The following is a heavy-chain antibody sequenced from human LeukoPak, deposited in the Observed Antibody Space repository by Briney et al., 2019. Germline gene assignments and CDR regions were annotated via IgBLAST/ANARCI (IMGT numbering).Heavy chain of an antibody. CDR2: ISGSGGST. CDR1: GFSLRNYD. J-gene: IGHJ3*02. CDR3: AKDRDHIVVGESAFDI. V-gene: IGHV3-23*01. D-gene: IGHD2-21*01. Sequence: PGGSLRLSCEASGFSLRNYDMYWVRQTPGKGLEWVTAISGSGGSTYYADSVKGRFTISRDNSKNTLYLQMNSLRAEDTAVYYCAKDRDHIVVGESAFDIWGQGTMVTVSS.